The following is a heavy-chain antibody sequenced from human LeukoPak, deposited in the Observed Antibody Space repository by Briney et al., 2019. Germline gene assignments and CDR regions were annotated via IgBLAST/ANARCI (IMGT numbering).Heavy chain of an antibody. Sequence: GASVKVSCKASGYTFTSYYMHWVRQAPGQGLEWMGWINPNSGGTNYAQKFQGRVTTTRDTSISTAYMELSRLRSDDTAVYYCATYGATPETYYFDYWGQGTLVTVSS. J-gene: IGHJ4*02. CDR2: INPNSGGT. CDR1: GYTFTSYY. CDR3: ATYGATPETYYFDY. D-gene: IGHD3-10*01. V-gene: IGHV1-2*02.